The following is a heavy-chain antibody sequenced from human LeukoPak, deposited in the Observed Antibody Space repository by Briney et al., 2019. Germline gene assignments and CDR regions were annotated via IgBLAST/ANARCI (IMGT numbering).Heavy chain of an antibody. D-gene: IGHD3-10*01. J-gene: IGHJ6*03. V-gene: IGHV3-48*03. CDR1: GFTFSSYE. Sequence: GGSLRLSCAASGFTFSSYEMNWVRQAPGKGREWVSYISSSGSTIYYADSVKGRFTISRDNAKNSLYLQMNSLRAEDTAVYYCARVGTYYYGSGSYYTLLQVGYYYYYYMDVWGKGTTVTISS. CDR2: ISSSGSTI. CDR3: ARVGTYYYGSGSYYTLLQVGYYYYYYMDV.